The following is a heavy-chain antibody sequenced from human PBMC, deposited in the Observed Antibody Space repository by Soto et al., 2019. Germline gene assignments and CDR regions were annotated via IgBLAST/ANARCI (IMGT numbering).Heavy chain of an antibody. CDR1: GYTFTSYG. V-gene: IGHV1-18*01. J-gene: IGHJ4*02. CDR3: ARDNEYCSGGSCQGTVLFDY. CDR2: ISAYNGNT. Sequence: GASVKVACKASGYTFTSYGISWVRQAPGQGLEWMGWISAYNGNTNYAQKLQGRVTMTTDTSTSTAYMELRSLRSDDTAVYHCARDNEYCSGGSCQGTVLFDYWGQGTLVTVSS. D-gene: IGHD2-15*01.